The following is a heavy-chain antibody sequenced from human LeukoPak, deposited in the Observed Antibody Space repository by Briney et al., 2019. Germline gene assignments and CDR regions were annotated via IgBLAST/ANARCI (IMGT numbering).Heavy chain of an antibody. D-gene: IGHD3-22*01. CDR2: INPNSGGT. V-gene: IGHV1-2*02. J-gene: IGHJ5*02. CDR1: GYTFTDYY. Sequence: ASVRVSCKASGYTFTDYYMHWVRQAPGQGLEWMGWINPNSGGTNYAQKLQGRVTMTRDTSISTAYMELSRLRSDDTAVYYCARDDSSGYYPTAAWGQGTLVTVSS. CDR3: ARDDSSGYYPTAA.